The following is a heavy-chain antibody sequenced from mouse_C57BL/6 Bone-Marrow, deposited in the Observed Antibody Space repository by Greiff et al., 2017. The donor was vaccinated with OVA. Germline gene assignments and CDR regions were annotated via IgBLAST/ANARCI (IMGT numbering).Heavy chain of an antibody. Sequence: QVQLQQPGAELVKPGASVKLSCKASGYTFTSYWMHWVKQRPGQGLEWIGMIHPNSGSTNYNEKFKSKATLTVDKSSSTASMQLSSLTSEDAAVYYCAIQGSSYGYFDVWGTGTTVTVSS. V-gene: IGHV1-64*01. CDR2: IHPNSGST. D-gene: IGHD1-1*01. CDR1: GYTFTSYW. CDR3: AIQGSSYGYFDV. J-gene: IGHJ1*03.